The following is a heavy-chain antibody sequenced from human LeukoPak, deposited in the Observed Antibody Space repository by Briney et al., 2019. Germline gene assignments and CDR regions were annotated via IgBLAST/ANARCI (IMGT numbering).Heavy chain of an antibody. CDR2: IYSGGST. V-gene: IGHV3-23*03. D-gene: IGHD4-17*01. J-gene: IGHJ4*02. CDR3: AKGGGTTVTSAANY. Sequence: PGGSLRLSCAASQFTFTTYAMSWVRQAPGRGLEWVSVIYSGGSTYYADSVKDRFTISRDNSKNTLSLQMNSLRAEDTAVYYCAKGGGTTVTSAANYWGQGTLVTVSS. CDR1: QFTFTTYA.